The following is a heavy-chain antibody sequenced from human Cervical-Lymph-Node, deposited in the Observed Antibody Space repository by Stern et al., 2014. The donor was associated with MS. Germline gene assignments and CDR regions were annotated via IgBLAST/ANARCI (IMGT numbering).Heavy chain of an antibody. CDR2: IIPGFGAI. V-gene: IGHV1-69*01. CDR1: GGTFRSYA. CDR3: ARDRGGGDSYFDY. D-gene: IGHD2-21*02. J-gene: IGHJ4*02. Sequence: QVQLVQSGAEVRKPGSSVKVSCKVSGGTFRSYAISWVRHAPGQGIELMGGIIPGFGAINNAQKFQGRVTITADESTSTAYMELSSLRSEDTAVYYCARDRGGGDSYFDYWGQGTLVTVSS.